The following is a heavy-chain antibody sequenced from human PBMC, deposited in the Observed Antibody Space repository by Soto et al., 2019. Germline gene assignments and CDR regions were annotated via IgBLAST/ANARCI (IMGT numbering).Heavy chain of an antibody. Sequence: GGSLRLSCVASGLTFGSRAMSWVRQSPGEGLEWVSTITDTGGDAKYADSVRGRFAISRDNSKNTLYLQMSALRAEDSAIYFCVRGSEDSYPGSRIFDFWGRGTLVTVSS. CDR3: VRGSEDSYPGSRIFDF. CDR2: ITDTGGDA. V-gene: IGHV3-23*01. CDR1: GLTFGSRA. D-gene: IGHD3-10*01. J-gene: IGHJ5*01.